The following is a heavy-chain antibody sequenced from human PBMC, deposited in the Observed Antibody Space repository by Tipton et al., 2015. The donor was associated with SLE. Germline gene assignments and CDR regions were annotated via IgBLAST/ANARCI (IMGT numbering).Heavy chain of an antibody. Sequence: QLVQSGAEVKKPGASVKVSCKASGYTFTSYYMHWVRQAPGQGLEWMGIINPSGGSTSYAQKFQGRVTMTRDTSTSTVYMELSSLRSEDTAVYYCATPNLDYSGGDDAFDIWGQGTVV. CDR3: ATPNLDYSGGDDAFDI. CDR2: INPSGGST. CDR1: GYTFTSYY. J-gene: IGHJ3*02. D-gene: IGHD4-11*01. V-gene: IGHV1-46*01.